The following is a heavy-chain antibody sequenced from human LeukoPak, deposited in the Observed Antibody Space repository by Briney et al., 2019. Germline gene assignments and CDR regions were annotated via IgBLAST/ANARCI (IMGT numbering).Heavy chain of an antibody. J-gene: IGHJ4*02. V-gene: IGHV3-30-3*01. CDR2: ISYDGSNK. CDR1: GFTFSSYA. Sequence: GGSLRLSCAASGFTFSSYAMHWVRQAPGEGLEWVAVISYDGSNKYYADSVKGRFTISRDNSKNTLYLQMNSLRAEDTAVYYCAREKGYLDYWGQGTLVTVSS. CDR3: AREKGYLDY.